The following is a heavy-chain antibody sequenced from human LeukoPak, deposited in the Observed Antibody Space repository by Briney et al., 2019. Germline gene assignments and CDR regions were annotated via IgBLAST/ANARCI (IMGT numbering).Heavy chain of an antibody. CDR3: ARLSEYSYGFYFDY. CDR1: GGSVSSNSYH. V-gene: IGHV4-61*01. CDR2: IRYSGST. D-gene: IGHD5-18*01. Sequence: SETLSLTCTVSGGSVSSNSYHWGWIRQPPGKGLEWIGYIRYSGSTNKNPSLKSRVTISVDASKNQFSLNLSSVTAADTALYYCARLSEYSYGFYFDYWGQGTLVTVSS. J-gene: IGHJ4*02.